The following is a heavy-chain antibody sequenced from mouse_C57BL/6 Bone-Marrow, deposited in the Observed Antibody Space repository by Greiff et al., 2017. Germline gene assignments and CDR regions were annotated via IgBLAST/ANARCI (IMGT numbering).Heavy chain of an antibody. V-gene: IGHV5-6*01. CDR1: GFTFSSYG. Sequence: EVKLMESGGDLVKPGGSLKLSCAASGFTFSSYGMSWVRQTPDKRLEWVATISSGGSYTYYPDSVKGRFTISRDNAKNTLYLQMSSLKSEDTAMYYCARPLGAWFAYWGQETLVTVSA. CDR3: ARPLGAWFAY. CDR2: ISSGGSYT. J-gene: IGHJ3*01.